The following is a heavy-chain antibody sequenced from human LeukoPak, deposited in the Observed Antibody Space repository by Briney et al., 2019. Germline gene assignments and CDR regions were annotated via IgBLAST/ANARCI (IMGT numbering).Heavy chain of an antibody. CDR1: GYTFTSYG. CDR3: ARRHYSSGWYYFDY. V-gene: IGHV1-18*01. Sequence: WASVKVSCKASGYTFTSYGISWVRQAPGQGLERMGWISAYNGNTNYAQKLQGRVTMTTDTSTSTAYMELRSLRSDDTAVYYCARRHYSSGWYYFDYWGQGTLVTVSS. J-gene: IGHJ4*02. CDR2: ISAYNGNT. D-gene: IGHD6-19*01.